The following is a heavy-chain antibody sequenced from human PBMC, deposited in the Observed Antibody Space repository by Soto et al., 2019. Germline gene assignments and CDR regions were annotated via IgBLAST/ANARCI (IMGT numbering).Heavy chain of an antibody. Sequence: QVQLVESGGGVVQPGRSLRLSCAASGFTFSSYGMHWVRQAPGKGLEWVAVISYDGSNKYYADSVKGRFTISRDNSKNTLYLQMNSLRAEDTAVYYCAKLIRGYSQRGDHWGQGTLVTVSS. CDR3: AKLIRGYSQRGDH. V-gene: IGHV3-30*18. D-gene: IGHD5-18*01. CDR2: ISYDGSNK. CDR1: GFTFSSYG. J-gene: IGHJ4*02.